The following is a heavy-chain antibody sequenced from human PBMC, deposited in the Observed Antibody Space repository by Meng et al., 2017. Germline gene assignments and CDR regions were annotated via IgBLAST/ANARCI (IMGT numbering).Heavy chain of an antibody. J-gene: IGHJ4*02. D-gene: IGHD3-10*01. CDR1: GFTFGYYA. CDR2: IRSKAYGGTT. CDR3: TRDLSVRGVIPYYFDY. V-gene: IGHV3-49*04. Sequence: GESLKISCTASGFTFGYYAMSWVRQAPGKGLEWVGFIRSKAYGGTTEYAASVKGRFTISRDDSKSIAYLQMNSLKTEDTAVYYCTRDLSVRGVIPYYFDYWGQGTLVTSPQ.